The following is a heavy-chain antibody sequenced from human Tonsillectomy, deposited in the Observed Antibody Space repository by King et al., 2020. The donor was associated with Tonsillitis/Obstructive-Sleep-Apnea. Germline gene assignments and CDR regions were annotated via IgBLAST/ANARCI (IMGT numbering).Heavy chain of an antibody. CDR2: ISTYDGNT. J-gene: IGHJ6*03. CDR3: ARGAAYYDFWTGYKAMDV. D-gene: IGHD3-3*01. Sequence: QLVQSGAEVKKPGASLNVSCQASGYSFTGYGISWVRQAPGQGLEWMGWISTYDGNTKFAQKFQGRVTMTTDTSTTTASMELRSLRSDDTAVYYCARGAAYYDFWTGYKAMDVWGIGTTVTVSS. V-gene: IGHV1-18*01. CDR1: GYSFTGYG.